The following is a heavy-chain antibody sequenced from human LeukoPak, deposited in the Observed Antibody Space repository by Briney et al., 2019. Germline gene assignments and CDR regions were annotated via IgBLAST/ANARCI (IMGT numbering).Heavy chain of an antibody. D-gene: IGHD3-10*01. CDR2: IDTTTGNP. CDR1: GHPFSAHF. V-gene: IGHV7-4-1*02. J-gene: IGHJ4*02. CDR3: VRGTPTPGMDY. Sequence: ASVRVSRKASGHPFSAHFLNWVRQAPGQGLEWMGNIDTTTGNPRYAQDFTGRFVFSLDTSVSTAYLQITSLKADDTAAYYCVRGTPTPGMDYWGQGTQVTVSS.